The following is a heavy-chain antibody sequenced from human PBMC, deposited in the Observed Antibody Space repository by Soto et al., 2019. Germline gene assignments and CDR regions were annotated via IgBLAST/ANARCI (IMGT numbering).Heavy chain of an antibody. V-gene: IGHV3-23*01. D-gene: IGHD1-26*01. Sequence: EVQLLQSGGDLVQPGGSLRVSCVASGFSFSNFAMSWVRQAPGKGLEWVSGIRGSGAESHYADLVRGRFTISRDNSKNTVYLEMHSLNVGDTAVYYCARSEGADGVVWFDTWGQGTLVTVSS. CDR1: GFSFSNFA. J-gene: IGHJ5*02. CDR2: IRGSGAES. CDR3: ARSEGADGVVWFDT.